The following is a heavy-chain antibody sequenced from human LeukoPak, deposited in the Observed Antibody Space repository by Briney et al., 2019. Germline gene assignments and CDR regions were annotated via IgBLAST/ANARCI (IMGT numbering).Heavy chain of an antibody. J-gene: IGHJ6*03. V-gene: IGHV4-34*01. CDR2: INHSGST. D-gene: IGHD1-14*01. CDR1: GGSFSGYY. CDR3: ARGGNRGLDYYYYYMDV. Sequence: PSETLSLTCAAYGGSFSGYYWSWIRQPPGKGLEWIGEINHSGSTNYNPSLKSRVTISLDTSKNQFSLKLSSVTAADTAVYYCARGGNRGLDYYYYYMDVWGKGTTVTVSS.